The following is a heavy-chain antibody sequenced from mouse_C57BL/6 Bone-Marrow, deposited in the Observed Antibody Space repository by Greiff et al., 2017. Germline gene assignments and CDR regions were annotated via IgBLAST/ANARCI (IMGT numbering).Heavy chain of an antibody. J-gene: IGHJ2*01. V-gene: IGHV2-9-1*01. CDR1: GFSLTSYA. Sequence: VHLVESGPGLVAPSQSLSITCTVSGFSLTSYAISWVRQPPGKGLEWLGVIWAGGGTNYNSALKSRLSISKDNSKSQVFLKMNSLQTDDTARYYWARRGEENYGNYWDYFDYWGKGTTLTVSS. CDR3: ARRGEENYGNYWDYFDY. CDR2: IWAGGGT. D-gene: IGHD2-1*01.